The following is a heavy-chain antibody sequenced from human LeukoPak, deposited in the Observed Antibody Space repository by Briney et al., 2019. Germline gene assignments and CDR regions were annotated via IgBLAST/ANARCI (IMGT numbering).Heavy chain of an antibody. J-gene: IGHJ4*02. CDR2: IYVAGNT. D-gene: IGHD3-16*01. CDR3: AKPRGIMIMFGGITPFDF. CDR1: GFTVSSKY. V-gene: IGHV3-53*01. Sequence: GGSLRLSCAASGFTVSSKYMSWVRQAPGKGLEWVSVIYVAGNTYHADSVKGRFTISRDNSKDTLALQMNSLRAEDTAVYYCAKPRGIMIMFGGITPFDFWGQGTVVTVSS.